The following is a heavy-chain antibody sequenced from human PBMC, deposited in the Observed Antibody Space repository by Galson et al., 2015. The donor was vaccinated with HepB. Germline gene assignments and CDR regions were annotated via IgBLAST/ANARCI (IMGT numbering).Heavy chain of an antibody. D-gene: IGHD2-8*01. J-gene: IGHJ4*02. CDR1: GFTFSSYG. CDR2: ISYDGSNE. V-gene: IGHV3-30*03. Sequence: SLRLSCAASGFTFSSYGMHWVRQAPGKGLEWVALISYDGSNEFYADSVKGRFTISRDNSKNTLYLQMNSLRGEDTAVYYCTTLGCITAWSPDYWGQGTLVTVSS. CDR3: TTLGCITAWSPDY.